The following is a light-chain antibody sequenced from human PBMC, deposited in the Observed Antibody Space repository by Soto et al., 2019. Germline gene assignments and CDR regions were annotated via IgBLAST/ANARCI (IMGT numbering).Light chain of an antibody. CDR2: GAS. CDR1: QSVNSN. CDR3: QQYNNWLWT. J-gene: IGKJ1*01. V-gene: IGKV3-15*01. Sequence: EIVMTQSPATLSVSPGERATLSCRASQSVNSNLVWYQQKPGQAPRLLIYGASTRATGIPGRFSGSGYGTEFTLTISSLQSEDFAVYYCQQYNNWLWTGGQGTKVEIK.